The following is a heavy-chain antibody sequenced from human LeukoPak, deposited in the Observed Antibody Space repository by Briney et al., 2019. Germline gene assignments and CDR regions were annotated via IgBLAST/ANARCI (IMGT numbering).Heavy chain of an antibody. D-gene: IGHD5-12*01. CDR2: IIPFLDTS. V-gene: IGHV1-69*05. CDR1: GATFSNYA. CDR3: ARAQAGNYDWPLDL. Sequence: GSSVKVSCKASGATFSNYALSWVRQAPGQGLEWMGAIIPFLDTSNYPPKFQDRVTITTDESTSTAYMELSSLRSDDTAVYYCARAQAGNYDWPLDLWGQGTLVTVSS. J-gene: IGHJ5*02.